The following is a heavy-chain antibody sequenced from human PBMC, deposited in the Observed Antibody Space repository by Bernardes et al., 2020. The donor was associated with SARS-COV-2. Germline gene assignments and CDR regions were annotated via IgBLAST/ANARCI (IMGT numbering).Heavy chain of an antibody. Sequence: GESLKISCKGSGYSFTSYWIGWVRQMPGKGLEWMGIIYPGDSDTRYSPSFQGQVTISADKSISTAYLQWSSLKASDTAMYYCARQALSGYSYGLSWYFDLWGRGTLFTVSS. CDR3: ARQALSGYSYGLSWYFDL. CDR2: IYPGDSDT. J-gene: IGHJ2*01. CDR1: GYSFTSYW. D-gene: IGHD5-18*01. V-gene: IGHV5-51*01.